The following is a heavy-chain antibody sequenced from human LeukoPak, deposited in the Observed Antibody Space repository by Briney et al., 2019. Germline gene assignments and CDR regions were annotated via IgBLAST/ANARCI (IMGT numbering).Heavy chain of an antibody. CDR2: IKSKTDGGTV. CDR1: GLTFSSAW. J-gene: IGHJ4*02. Sequence: GGSLRLSCADSGLTFSSAWLSWVRQAPGKGLEWVGRIKSKTDGGTVDYAAPVKGRFTISRDDSKNTLFLQMNSLKTEDTAVYYCTTALGYCSGDSCSTLVHYWGQGTLLTVSS. V-gene: IGHV3-15*01. CDR3: TTALGYCSGDSCSTLVHY. D-gene: IGHD2-15*01.